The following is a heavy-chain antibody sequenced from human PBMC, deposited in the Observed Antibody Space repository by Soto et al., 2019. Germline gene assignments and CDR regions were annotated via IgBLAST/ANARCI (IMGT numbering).Heavy chain of an antibody. Sequence: GGSLRLSCAASGFTFSSYGMHWVRQAPGKGLEWVAVIWYDGSNKYYADSVKGRFTISRDNSKNTLYLQMNSLRAKDTAVYYCASFGSGSYYNRGWFDPWGQGTLVTVSS. CDR1: GFTFSSYG. CDR3: ASFGSGSYYNRGWFDP. V-gene: IGHV3-33*01. J-gene: IGHJ5*02. D-gene: IGHD3-10*01. CDR2: IWYDGSNK.